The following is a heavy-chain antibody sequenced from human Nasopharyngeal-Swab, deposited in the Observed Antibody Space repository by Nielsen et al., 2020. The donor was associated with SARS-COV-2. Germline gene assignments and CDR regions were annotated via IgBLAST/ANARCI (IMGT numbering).Heavy chain of an antibody. Sequence: GESLKISCAASGFTFDDYAMHWVRQAPGKGLEWVSVIYSGGSTYYADSVKGRFTISRHNSKNTLYLQMNSLRAEDTAVYYCATYPRHDAFDIWGQGTMVTVSS. D-gene: IGHD6-25*01. V-gene: IGHV3-53*04. CDR3: ATYPRHDAFDI. CDR2: IYSGGST. J-gene: IGHJ3*02. CDR1: GFTFDDYA.